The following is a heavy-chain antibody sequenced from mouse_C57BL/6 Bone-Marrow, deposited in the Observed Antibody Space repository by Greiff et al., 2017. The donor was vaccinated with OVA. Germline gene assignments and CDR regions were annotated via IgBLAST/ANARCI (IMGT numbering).Heavy chain of an antibody. Sequence: QVQLQQSGPGLVQPSQSLSITCTVSGFSLTSYGVHWVRQPPGQGLEWLGVIWSGGSTDYNAAFISRLSISKDNSKSQVFFKMNSLQADDTAIYYCAKTLLWLRRRYYAMDYWGQGTSVTVSS. CDR3: AKTLLWLRRRYYAMDY. J-gene: IGHJ4*01. CDR2: IWSGGST. D-gene: IGHD2-9*01. CDR1: GFSLTSYG. V-gene: IGHV2-4*01.